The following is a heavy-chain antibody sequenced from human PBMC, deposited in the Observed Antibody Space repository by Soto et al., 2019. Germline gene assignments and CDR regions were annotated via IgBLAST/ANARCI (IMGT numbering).Heavy chain of an antibody. CDR1: GFTFSSYG. CDR2: ISYDGSNK. J-gene: IGHJ6*02. Sequence: PGGSVRLSCAASGFTFSSYGMHWVRQAPGKGLEWVAVISYDGSNKYYADSVKGRFTISRDNSKNTLYLQMNSLRAEDTAVYYCAKDLWDYYDSSGPDYYYYGMDVWGQGTTVTVSS. D-gene: IGHD3-22*01. CDR3: AKDLWDYYDSSGPDYYYYGMDV. V-gene: IGHV3-30*18.